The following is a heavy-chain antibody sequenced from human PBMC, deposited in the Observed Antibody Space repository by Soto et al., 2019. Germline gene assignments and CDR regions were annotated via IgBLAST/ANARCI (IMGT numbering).Heavy chain of an antibody. CDR1: CYTFTSYG. Sequence: SVKVSFKASCYTFTSYGISWVRQAPGQGLEWMGWISAYNGNTNYAQKLQGRVTMTTDTSTSTAYMELRSLRSDDTAVYYCAREGGGGSYGAFDIWGQGTMVTVSS. J-gene: IGHJ3*02. CDR3: AREGGGGSYGAFDI. D-gene: IGHD1-26*01. V-gene: IGHV1-18*04. CDR2: ISAYNGNT.